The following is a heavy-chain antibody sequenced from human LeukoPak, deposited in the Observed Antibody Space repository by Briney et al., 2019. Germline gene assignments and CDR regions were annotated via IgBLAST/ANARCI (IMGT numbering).Heavy chain of an antibody. CDR3: AKEQWLAPFFDY. J-gene: IGHJ4*02. CDR1: GFTLSGYV. CDR2: ISGSGGST. V-gene: IGHV3-23*01. D-gene: IGHD6-19*01. Sequence: GGSLRLSCAASGFTLSGYVMNWVRQAPGKGLEWVSAISGSGGSTYYADSVKGRFTISRDNSKNTLYLQMNSLRAEDTAVYYCAKEQWLAPFFDYWGQGTLVTVSS.